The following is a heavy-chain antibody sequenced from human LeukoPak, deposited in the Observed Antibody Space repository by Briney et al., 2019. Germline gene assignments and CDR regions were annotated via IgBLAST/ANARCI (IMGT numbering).Heavy chain of an antibody. CDR2: IYYSESA. D-gene: IGHD6-13*01. V-gene: IGHV4-59*02. CDR3: ARGLMMAVAGRGEFHY. CDR1: GDSVSNYY. J-gene: IGHJ4*02. Sequence: SETLSLTCTVSGDSVSNYYWSWIRQPPGKRLEWIGCIYYSESATYNPSLKSRVTISVDTSKNQFSLKLSSVTAADTAVYYCARGLMMAVAGRGEFHYWGQGTLVTVSS.